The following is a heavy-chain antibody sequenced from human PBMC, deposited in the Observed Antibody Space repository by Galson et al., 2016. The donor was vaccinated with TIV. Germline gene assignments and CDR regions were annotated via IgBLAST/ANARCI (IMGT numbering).Heavy chain of an antibody. CDR3: ARDVRRTWTKLDDRGQGTTGPFTMTKDLSPARAIYEMSSLAPAASALYYCARTVRPTWPKLDD. J-gene: IGHJ4*02. V-gene: IGHV1-18*01. Sequence: SVKVSCKASGYNFLDYGITWVRQAPGQGLEFMGWIGPYNGDTRYAQKVQGRFTMTTDISASTAYMELRSLTSDDTAVYYGARDVRRTWTKLDDRGQGTTGPFTMTKDLSPARAIYEMSSLAPAASALYYCARTVRPTWPKLDDWGQGTLFTVSS. CDR1: GYNFLDYG. CDR2: IGPYNGDT. D-gene: IGHD1-14*01.